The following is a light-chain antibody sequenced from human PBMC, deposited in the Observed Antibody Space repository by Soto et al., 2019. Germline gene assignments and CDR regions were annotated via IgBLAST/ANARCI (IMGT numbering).Light chain of an antibody. CDR2: EVS. CDR1: SSDVGGYKY. Sequence: QSALTQPASVSGSPGQSITISCTGTSSDVGGYKYVSWYQQHPGKAPKVMIYEVSNRPSGVSNRFSGSKSGNTASLTISGLQADDEADYYCSSYTSSTTYVFGPGTKVPVL. J-gene: IGLJ1*01. V-gene: IGLV2-14*01. CDR3: SSYTSSTTYV.